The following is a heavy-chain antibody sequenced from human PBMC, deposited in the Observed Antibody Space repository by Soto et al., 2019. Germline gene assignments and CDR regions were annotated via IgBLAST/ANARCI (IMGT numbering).Heavy chain of an antibody. J-gene: IGHJ5*02. CDR3: ARMASFGTLNWFDP. D-gene: IGHD3-16*01. CDR1: GYTFINYD. Sequence: GASVKVSCKASGYTFINYDISWVRQATGQGLEWMGWMNPGSGKTGYANKSQGRVTMTRDASTSTAHLELSSLTSEDTAVYYCARMASFGTLNWFDPWGQGTLVTVSS. V-gene: IGHV1-8*02. CDR2: MNPGSGKT.